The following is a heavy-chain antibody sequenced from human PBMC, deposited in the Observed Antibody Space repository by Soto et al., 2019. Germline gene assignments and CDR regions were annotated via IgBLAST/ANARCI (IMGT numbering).Heavy chain of an antibody. D-gene: IGHD7-27*01. V-gene: IGHV1-3*01. Sequence: QVNLVQSGAEVRKPGASVKVSCKASGYTFSSYAMHWVRQAPGQRLEWMGWINAGYGNTKSSQKFQDRVTISRDTSASTAYTELTRLRSEDTAVYYCARDTGDGTFDFWGQGTLVTVSS. J-gene: IGHJ4*02. CDR3: ARDTGDGTFDF. CDR1: GYTFSSYA. CDR2: INAGYGNT.